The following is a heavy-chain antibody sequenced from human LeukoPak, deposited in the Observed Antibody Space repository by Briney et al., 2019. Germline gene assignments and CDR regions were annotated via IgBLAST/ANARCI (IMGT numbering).Heavy chain of an antibody. V-gene: IGHV4-39*07. Sequence: PSETLSLTCTVSGGSISSSSYYWGWIRQPPGKGLEWIGSIYYSGSTYYNPSLKSRVTISVDTSKNQFSLKLSSVTAADTAVYYCASQVGNYLLRRKNWFDPWGQGTLVTVSS. D-gene: IGHD4-11*01. CDR1: GGSISSSSYY. CDR3: ASQVGNYLLRRKNWFDP. J-gene: IGHJ5*02. CDR2: IYYSGST.